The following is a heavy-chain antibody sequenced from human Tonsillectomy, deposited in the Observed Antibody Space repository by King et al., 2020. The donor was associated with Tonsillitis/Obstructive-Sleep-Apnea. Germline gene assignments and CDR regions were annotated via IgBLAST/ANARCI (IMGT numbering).Heavy chain of an antibody. D-gene: IGHD5-24*01. J-gene: IGHJ4*02. V-gene: IGHV3-30*03. CDR3: ASDEEWLQLSAGELVDY. CDR1: GFTFSSYG. CDR2: ISYDGSDK. Sequence: VQLVESGGGVVQPGRSLRLSCAASGFTFSSYGMHWVRQAPGKGLEWVAVISYDGSDKYYADSVKGRFTISRDNSKNTLYLQMNSLRAEDTAIYYCASDEEWLQLSAGELVDYWGQGTLVTGSS.